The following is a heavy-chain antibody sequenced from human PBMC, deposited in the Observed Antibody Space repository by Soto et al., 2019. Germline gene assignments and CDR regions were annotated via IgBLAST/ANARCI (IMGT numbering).Heavy chain of an antibody. CDR2: VAQSGCF. V-gene: IGHV4-4*02. D-gene: IGHD5-12*01. J-gene: IGHJ4*02. CDR1: NGSLGSSLW. Sequence: QVQLQESGPGLVKPSGTLSLTCTVSNGSLGSSLWCSWVRQSPGKGLEWIGEVAQSGCFRSLPSLKSRLSILLDKATSRFSLRLTSVIAADTAVYYCARDRFDGYDFDSLGPGILVTVSS. CDR3: ARDRFDGYDFDS.